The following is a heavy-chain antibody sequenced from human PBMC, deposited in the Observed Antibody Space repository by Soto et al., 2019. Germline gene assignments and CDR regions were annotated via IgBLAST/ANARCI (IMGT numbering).Heavy chain of an antibody. D-gene: IGHD6-25*01. CDR1: GYSFSIYW. V-gene: IGHV5-51*01. CDR3: ARAGDAVAASVA. Sequence: GESLKISCKGSGYSFSIYWIAWVLHMPGKGLEWMGIIYPGDSDVRYSPSFQGQVTISADKSTSTAYLQWSSLRASDTAMYYCARAGDAVAASVAWGQGTLVTVSS. J-gene: IGHJ5*02. CDR2: IYPGDSDV.